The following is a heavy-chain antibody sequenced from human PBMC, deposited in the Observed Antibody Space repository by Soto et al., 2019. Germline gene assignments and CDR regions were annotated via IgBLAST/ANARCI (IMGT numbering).Heavy chain of an antibody. D-gene: IGHD2-2*01. V-gene: IGHV3-23*01. Sequence: GGSLRLSCAASGFTFSSYAMSWVRQAPGKGLEWVSAISGSGGSTYYADSVKGRFTISRDNSKNTLYLQMNSLRAEDTAVYYCAKDRIRHQLLVTYFDYWGQGTLVTVSS. J-gene: IGHJ4*02. CDR1: GFTFSSYA. CDR2: ISGSGGST. CDR3: AKDRIRHQLLVTYFDY.